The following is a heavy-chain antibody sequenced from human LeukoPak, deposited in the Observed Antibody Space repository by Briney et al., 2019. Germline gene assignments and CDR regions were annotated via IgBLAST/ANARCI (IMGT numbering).Heavy chain of an antibody. Sequence: PGRSLRLSCAASGFTFSSYAMHWVRQAPGKGPEWVAVISYDGSNTYYADSVKGRFTISRDNSKNTLYLQMNSLRAEDTAVYYCARAERGGYSGYDYGMDLWGKGTTVTVSS. CDR1: GFTFSSYA. CDR2: ISYDGSNT. V-gene: IGHV3-30*04. J-gene: IGHJ6*04. D-gene: IGHD5-12*01. CDR3: ARAERGGYSGYDYGMDL.